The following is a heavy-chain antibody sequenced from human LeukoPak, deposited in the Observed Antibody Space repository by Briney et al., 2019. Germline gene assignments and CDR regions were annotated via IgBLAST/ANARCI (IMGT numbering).Heavy chain of an antibody. CDR3: ARGKQYYYDSSGYYTSHYYYYGMDV. CDR2: IYTSEST. V-gene: IGHV4-61*02. J-gene: IGHJ6*02. CDR1: GGSISSGNYY. Sequence: SETLSLTCTVSGGSISSGNYYWSWIRQPAGKGLEWIGRIYTSESTDYNPSRKSRVTILLDTPKNQFSLNLSSVTAADTAVYYCARGKQYYYDSSGYYTSHYYYYGMDVWGQGTTVTVSS. D-gene: IGHD3-22*01.